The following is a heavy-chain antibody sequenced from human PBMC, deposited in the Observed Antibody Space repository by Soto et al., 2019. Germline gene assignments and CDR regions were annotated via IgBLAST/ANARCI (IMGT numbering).Heavy chain of an antibody. CDR1: GFNFNSYT. J-gene: IGHJ4*02. Sequence: PGGSLRLSCAASGFNFNSYTINWVRQAPGKRLEWLSSISSSGYIFSTDSVRGRFTISRDNAKNSLYLELTDLRDDDTAVYYCARDTSHGVTIGGLDSWGQGTLVTVSS. CDR3: ARDTSHGVTIGGLDS. CDR2: ISSSGYI. D-gene: IGHD3-16*01. V-gene: IGHV3-21*01.